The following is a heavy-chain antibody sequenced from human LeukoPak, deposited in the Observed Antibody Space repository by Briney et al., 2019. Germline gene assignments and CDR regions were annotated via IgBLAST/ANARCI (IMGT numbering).Heavy chain of an antibody. D-gene: IGHD1-26*01. CDR1: GYRFTSYW. Sequence: GESLKISCKGSGYRFTSYWIGWVRQMPGKGLEWMGIIYPGNSKTIYSPSFQGQVTISADKSITTAYLQWSSLKASDTATYYCARGYDGNYYWWFEPWGQGTLVTVSS. V-gene: IGHV5-51*01. J-gene: IGHJ5*02. CDR3: ARGYDGNYYWWFEP. CDR2: IYPGNSKT.